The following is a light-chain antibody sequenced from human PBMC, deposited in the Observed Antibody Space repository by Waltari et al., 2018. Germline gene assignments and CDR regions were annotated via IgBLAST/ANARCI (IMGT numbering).Light chain of an antibody. V-gene: IGKV1-39*01. CDR1: QSISNN. Sequence: DIQMTQSPSSLSASVGDRVTITCRASQSISNNLNWYQQKPGKAPKLLMYATSVLQSGVPSRFSGRGSGTDFTLTISSLQPEDFATYYCQQTYSTWTFGQGTAVEIK. J-gene: IGKJ1*01. CDR3: QQTYSTWT. CDR2: ATS.